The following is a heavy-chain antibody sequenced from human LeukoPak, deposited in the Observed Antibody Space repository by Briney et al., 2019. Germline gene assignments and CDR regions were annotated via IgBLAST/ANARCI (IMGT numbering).Heavy chain of an antibody. J-gene: IGHJ4*02. CDR1: GYSISNGYY. V-gene: IGHV4-38-2*02. CDR2: IYHSGSP. Sequence: SETLSLTCTVSGYSISNGYYWGWIRQAPGKGLEWIGSIYHSGSPYYNPSLKNRVAISVDTSKNQFTLKLSSVTAADTAVYYCARDGDTYYYDNSGCYYEFWGQGTLVTVSS. CDR3: ARDGDTYYYDNSGCYYEF. D-gene: IGHD3-22*01.